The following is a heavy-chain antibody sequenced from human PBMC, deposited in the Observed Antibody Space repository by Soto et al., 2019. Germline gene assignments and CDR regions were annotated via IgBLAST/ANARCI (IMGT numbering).Heavy chain of an antibody. CDR2: ISGSGGST. D-gene: IGHD3-10*01. CDR1: GFTFSSYA. Sequence: EVQLLKSGGGLVQPGGSLRLSCAASGFTFSSYAMSWVRQAPGKGLEWVSAISGSGGSTYYAVSVKGRFTISRDNSKNTLYLQMNSLRAEDTAVYYCAKDKVTMVRGVPYSYYGMVVWGQGTTVTVSS. J-gene: IGHJ6*02. V-gene: IGHV3-23*01. CDR3: AKDKVTMVRGVPYSYYGMVV.